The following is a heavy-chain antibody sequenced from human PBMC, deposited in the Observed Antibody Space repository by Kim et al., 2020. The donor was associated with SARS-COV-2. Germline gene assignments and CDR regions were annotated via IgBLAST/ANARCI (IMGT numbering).Heavy chain of an antibody. CDR3: VKSQRPGTFDMDV. CDR2: INGSGGRT. D-gene: IGHD3-9*01. V-gene: IGHV3-23*01. CDR1: GFTFNNHA. Sequence: GGSLRLSCAASGFTFNNHAMSWVRQAPGKGLEWVSVINGSGGRTYYADSVKGRFTISRDNSKNTLYLQMNSLRAEDTAVYFCVKSQRPGTFDMDVWGQGTTVTVSS. J-gene: IGHJ6*02.